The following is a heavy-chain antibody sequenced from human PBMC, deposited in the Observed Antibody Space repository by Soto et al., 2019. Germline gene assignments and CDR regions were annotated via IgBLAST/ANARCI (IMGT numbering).Heavy chain of an antibody. CDR2: IIPIFGTA. V-gene: IGHV1-69*01. D-gene: IGHD2-8*01. Sequence: QVQLVQSGAEVKKPGSSVKVSCKASGGTFSSYAISWVRQAPGQGLEWMGGIIPIFGTANYAQKFQGRVTITADESTSTAYMALSSLRSEDTAVYYCARRSGCTNGVCRPTSAPRYYYYGMDVWGQGTTVTVSS. J-gene: IGHJ6*02. CDR3: ARRSGCTNGVCRPTSAPRYYYYGMDV. CDR1: GGTFSSYA.